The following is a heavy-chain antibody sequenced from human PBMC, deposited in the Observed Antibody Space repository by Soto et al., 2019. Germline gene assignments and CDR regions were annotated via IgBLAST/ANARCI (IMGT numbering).Heavy chain of an antibody. D-gene: IGHD3-10*01. J-gene: IGHJ4*02. V-gene: IGHV3-30*02. Sequence: PGGSLRLSCAASGFTFSSYGMHWVRQAPGKGLEWVAFIWYDGSNKYYADSVKGRFTISRDNSKNTLYLQMNSLRAEDTAVYYFALLLWCGEPNRGWEFDYWGQGTLFTVSS. CDR1: GFTFSSYG. CDR3: ALLLWCGEPNRGWEFDY. CDR2: IWYDGSNK.